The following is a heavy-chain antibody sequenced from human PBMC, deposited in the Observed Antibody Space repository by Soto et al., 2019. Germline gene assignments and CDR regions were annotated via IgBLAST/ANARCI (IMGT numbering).Heavy chain of an antibody. V-gene: IGHV1-69*06. J-gene: IGHJ5*02. CDR1: GGTFSSYA. Sequence: GASVKVSCKASGGTFSSYAISGVRQAPGQGLEWMGGIIPIFGTANYAQKFQGRVTITADKSTSTAYMELSSLGSEDTAVYYCARGLPDNWNYLSWFDPWGQGTLVTVSS. D-gene: IGHD1-7*01. CDR2: IIPIFGTA. CDR3: ARGLPDNWNYLSWFDP.